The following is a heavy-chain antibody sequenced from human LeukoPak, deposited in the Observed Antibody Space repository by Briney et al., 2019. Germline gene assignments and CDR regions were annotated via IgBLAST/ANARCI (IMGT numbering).Heavy chain of an antibody. D-gene: IGHD5-12*01. V-gene: IGHV4-59*01. CDR2: IYYSGSA. Sequence: SETLSLTCTVSGGSISIYYWSWIRQPPGKGLEWIGNIYYSGSANYKPSLKGRVTISLNTSKNQFSLKLSSVTAADTAVYYCAREAHSRHGGYGHYFDYWGQGSLVTVSS. CDR3: AREAHSRHGGYGHYFDY. J-gene: IGHJ4*02. CDR1: GGSISIYY.